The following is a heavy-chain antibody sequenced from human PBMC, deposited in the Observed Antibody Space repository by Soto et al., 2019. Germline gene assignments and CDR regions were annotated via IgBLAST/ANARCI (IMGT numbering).Heavy chain of an antibody. J-gene: IGHJ4*02. CDR1: GFTFSTYW. Sequence: GSLRLSCAASGFTFSTYWMYWVRQVPGKGLVWVSRTDTDGSDTSYADSVKGRFTTSRDNAKNTLYLQMNSLRAEDTAVYYCARDRGWSLFDYWGQGTLVTVSS. CDR2: TDTDGSDT. D-gene: IGHD6-19*01. V-gene: IGHV3-74*01. CDR3: ARDRGWSLFDY.